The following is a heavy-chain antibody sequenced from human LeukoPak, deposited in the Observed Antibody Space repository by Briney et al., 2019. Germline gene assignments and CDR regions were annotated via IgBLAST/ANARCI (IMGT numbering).Heavy chain of an antibody. Sequence: SETLSLTCTVSGGSIGRDYWSWIRQAPGKRLEWMGNIYYSGRTNYNPSLNSRVTISVDTSQTQFSLKLSSVTAADTAVYYCARQRGTPMIPTNFDYWGQGTLVTVSS. CDR3: ARQRGTPMIPTNFDY. CDR1: GGSIGRDY. J-gene: IGHJ4*02. V-gene: IGHV4-59*08. D-gene: IGHD1-1*01. CDR2: IYYSGRT.